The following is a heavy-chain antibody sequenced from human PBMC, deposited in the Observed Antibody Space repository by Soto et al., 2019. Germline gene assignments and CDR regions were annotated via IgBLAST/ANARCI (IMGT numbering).Heavy chain of an antibody. CDR3: AKGFSYRVIDY. Sequence: QVQLVESGGGVVQPGRSLRLSCAASGFTFSTYGMHWVRQAPGKGLEWVAVISYDGSNKYYADSVKGRFTISRDNSKNTLYLQMSSLRAEDTAVYYCAKGFSYRVIDYGGKGPLVTVSS. CDR2: ISYDGSNK. J-gene: IGHJ4*02. D-gene: IGHD1-1*01. V-gene: IGHV3-30*18. CDR1: GFTFSTYG.